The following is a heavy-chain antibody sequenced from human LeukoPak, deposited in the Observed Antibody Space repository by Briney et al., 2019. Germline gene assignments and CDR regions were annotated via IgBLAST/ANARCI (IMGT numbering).Heavy chain of an antibody. V-gene: IGHV4-31*06. CDR1: GGSISSSSYY. J-gene: IGHJ4*02. D-gene: IGHD3-10*02. CDR3: ACSGSYLFDY. CDR2: IYYSGST. Sequence: PSETLSLACTVSGGSISSSSYYWSWIRQHPGKGLEWIGYIYYSGSTYYNPSLKSRVTISVDTSKNQFSLKLSSVTAADTAVYYCACSGSYLFDYWGQGTLVTVSS.